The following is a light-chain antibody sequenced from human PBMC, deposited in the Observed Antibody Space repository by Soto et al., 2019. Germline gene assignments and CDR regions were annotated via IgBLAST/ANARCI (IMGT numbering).Light chain of an antibody. Sequence: EIVLTQSPGTLSLSPGETATLSCRASQAVSSSYLAWYQQKPGQAPRVVIYDASTRAAGIPDRFSGSGYGAEFTLTISSLQSEDFAVYYCQQYNNWPKTFGQGTKLEIK. V-gene: IGKV3D-15*01. J-gene: IGKJ2*01. CDR3: QQYNNWPKT. CDR1: QAVSSSY. CDR2: DAS.